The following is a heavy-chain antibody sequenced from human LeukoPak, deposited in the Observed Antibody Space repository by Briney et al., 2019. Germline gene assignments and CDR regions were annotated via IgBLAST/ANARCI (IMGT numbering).Heavy chain of an antibody. CDR2: VDHTGST. Sequence: SETLSLTCSVSADSITMYYWTWLRQPPGKGLEWIGYVDHTGSTNFNPSLNGRVSISRDTSKNLFSLRLRSVTAADTAVYFCARGRVSSSTWYSTYYYYFYMDVWGKGTTVTVSS. J-gene: IGHJ6*03. CDR1: ADSITMYY. V-gene: IGHV4-59*01. CDR3: ARGRVSSSTWYSTYYYYFYMDV. D-gene: IGHD4-11*01.